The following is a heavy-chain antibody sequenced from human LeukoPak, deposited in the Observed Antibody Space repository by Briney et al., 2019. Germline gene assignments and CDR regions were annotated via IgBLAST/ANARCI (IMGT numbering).Heavy chain of an antibody. Sequence: GASVKVSCKASGYTFTSYGISWVRQAPGQGLEWMGWISAYNGNTSYAQKLQGRVTMTTDTSTSTAYMELRSLRSDDTAVYYCARADVLRYFDWLNPFDYWGQGTLVTVSS. J-gene: IGHJ4*02. D-gene: IGHD3-9*01. CDR1: GYTFTSYG. CDR3: ARADVLRYFDWLNPFDY. V-gene: IGHV1-18*01. CDR2: ISAYNGNT.